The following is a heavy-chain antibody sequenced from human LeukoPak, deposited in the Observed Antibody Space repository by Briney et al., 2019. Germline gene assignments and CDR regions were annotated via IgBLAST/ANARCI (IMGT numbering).Heavy chain of an antibody. Sequence: SETLSLTCTVSGGSVSSSSYYWVWIRQPPGKGLEWIGSIYYSGSTYYNPSLKSRVTISVDTSKNQFSLKLSSVTAADTAVYYCARDSGAPLAAAGTFDYWGQGTLVTVSS. CDR2: IYYSGST. CDR3: ARDSGAPLAAAGTFDY. D-gene: IGHD6-13*01. V-gene: IGHV4-39*07. J-gene: IGHJ4*02. CDR1: GGSVSSSSYY.